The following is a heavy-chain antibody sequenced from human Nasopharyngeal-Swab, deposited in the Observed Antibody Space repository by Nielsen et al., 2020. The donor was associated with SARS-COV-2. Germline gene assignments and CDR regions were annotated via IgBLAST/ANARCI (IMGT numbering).Heavy chain of an antibody. J-gene: IGHJ3*02. CDR2: ISYEGSKK. CDR3: AKANVLFWFGQFKNDGFDI. Sequence: GESLKISCTASGFSFNNYGMHWVRQAPGKGLEWVAVISYEGSKKYYAESVEGRFTISRDYSKSTLYLQMNSLGPEDTAMYYCAKANVLFWFGQFKNDGFDIWGQGTMVAVSS. D-gene: IGHD3-10*01. V-gene: IGHV3-30*18. CDR1: GFSFNNYG.